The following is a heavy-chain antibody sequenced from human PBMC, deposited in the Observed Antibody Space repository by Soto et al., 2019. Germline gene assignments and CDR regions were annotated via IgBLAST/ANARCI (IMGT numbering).Heavy chain of an antibody. CDR1: GFSLSTNGMC. J-gene: IGHJ4*02. CDR3: ARTPLTTGWSVDY. Sequence: SGPTLVNPTQTLTLTCTFSGFSLSTNGMCXSWIRQPPGKALEWLALVDWDDDKFYSISLRTRLTISRDTSKNQVVLTMTDMDPVDTATYYCARTPLTTGWSVDYWGQGSLVTVFS. V-gene: IGHV2-70*01. D-gene: IGHD6-19*01. CDR2: VDWDDDK.